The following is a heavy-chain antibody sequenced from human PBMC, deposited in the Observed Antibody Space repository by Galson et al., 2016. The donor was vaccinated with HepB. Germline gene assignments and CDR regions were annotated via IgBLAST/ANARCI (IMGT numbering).Heavy chain of an antibody. V-gene: IGHV4-4*02. Sequence: TLSTTCAVSGGSISHNYWCTWVRQPPGKGLEWIAETYPDGWTNYNPCLKSRVTLSVDKSKNQFSLKLTSAPAADTAVYYCATAPVGCSWNSCYLHYGGQGTLVTVSS. CDR1: GGSISHNYW. J-gene: IGHJ4*02. CDR2: TYPDGWT. D-gene: IGHD1/OR15-1a*01. CDR3: ATAPVGCSWNSCYLHY.